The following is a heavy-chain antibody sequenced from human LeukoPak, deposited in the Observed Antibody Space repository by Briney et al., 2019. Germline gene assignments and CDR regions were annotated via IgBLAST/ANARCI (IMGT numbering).Heavy chain of an antibody. J-gene: IGHJ4*02. CDR2: ISYDGSNK. CDR3: AKEFMVRGVPATDY. Sequence: GGSLRLSCAASGFTFGSYGMHWVRQAPGKGLEWVAVISYDGSNKYYADSVKGRFTISRDNSKNTLYLQMNSLRAEDTAVYYCAKEFMVRGVPATDYWGQGTLVTVSS. D-gene: IGHD3-10*01. V-gene: IGHV3-30*18. CDR1: GFTFGSYG.